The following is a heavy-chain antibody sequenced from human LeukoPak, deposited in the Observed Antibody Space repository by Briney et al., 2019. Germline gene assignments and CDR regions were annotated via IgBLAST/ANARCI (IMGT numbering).Heavy chain of an antibody. CDR3: TTGSDFYYAS. CDR1: GFTFTRNC. J-gene: IGHJ5*02. CDR2: IPHDGSNA. Sequence: GGSLRLSCVASGFTFTRNCMHWVRQAPGKGLEWVAAIPHDGSNAYYADSVKGRFTISRDDSKNTQYLQMNSLRIEDSAVYYCTTGSDFYYASWGQGTLVTVSS. V-gene: IGHV3-30-3*01. D-gene: IGHD3-3*01.